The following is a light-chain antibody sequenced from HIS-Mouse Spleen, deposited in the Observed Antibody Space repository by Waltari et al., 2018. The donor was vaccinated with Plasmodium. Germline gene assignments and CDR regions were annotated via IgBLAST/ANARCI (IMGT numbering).Light chain of an antibody. CDR2: GAS. CDR3: QQYNNWPWT. J-gene: IGKJ1*01. V-gene: IGKV3-15*01. CDR1: QTVRSN. Sequence: EIVMTQSTATLSVSPWDRATLSCRASQTVRSNLAWDQQKPGQAPRLRIYGASTRATGIPARFSGSGSGTEFTLTISSLQSEDFAVYYCQQYNNWPWTFGQGTKVEIK.